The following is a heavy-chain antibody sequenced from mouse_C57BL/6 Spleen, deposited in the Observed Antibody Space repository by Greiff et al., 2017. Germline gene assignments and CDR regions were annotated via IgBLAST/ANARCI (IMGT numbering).Heavy chain of an antibody. J-gene: IGHJ2*01. V-gene: IGHV1-4*01. CDR3: ARWRDDFDY. Sequence: QVQLKESGAELARPGASVKMSCKASGYTFTSYTMHWVKQRPGQGLEWIGYINPSSGYTKYNQKFKDKATLTADKSSSTAYMQLSSLTSEDSAVYYCARWRDDFDYWGQGTTLTVSS. CDR1: GYTFTSYT. CDR2: INPSSGYT. D-gene: IGHD3-3*01.